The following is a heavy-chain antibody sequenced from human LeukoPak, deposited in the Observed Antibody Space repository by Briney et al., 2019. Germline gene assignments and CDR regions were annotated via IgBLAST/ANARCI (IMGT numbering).Heavy chain of an antibody. J-gene: IGHJ6*02. CDR3: ARDYLSGYSTFYYYYGMDV. CDR1: GYTFTSYG. D-gene: IGHD3-3*01. Sequence: GASVKVSRKASGYTFTSYGISWVRQAPGQGLEWMGIINPSGGSTSYAQKFQGRVSMTRDTSTSTVYMELSSLRSEDTAVYYCARDYLSGYSTFYYYYGMDVWGQGTTVTVSS. CDR2: INPSGGST. V-gene: IGHV1-46*01.